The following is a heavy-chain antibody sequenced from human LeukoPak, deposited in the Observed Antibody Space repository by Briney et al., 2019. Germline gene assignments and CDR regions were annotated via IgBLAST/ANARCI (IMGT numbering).Heavy chain of an antibody. V-gene: IGHV3-43*01. CDR1: GFTFDDYN. D-gene: IGHD5-12*01. J-gene: IGHJ6*03. CDR3: AKDKWLRGYYYYYMDV. CDR2: ITWNGDST. Sequence: GGSLRLSCAASGFTFDDYNMHWVRQAPGKGLEWVSLITWNGDSTYYADSVEGRFTISRDNSKNSLYLQMNSLRTEDTVLYYCAKDKWLRGYYYYYMDVRGKGTTVTVSS.